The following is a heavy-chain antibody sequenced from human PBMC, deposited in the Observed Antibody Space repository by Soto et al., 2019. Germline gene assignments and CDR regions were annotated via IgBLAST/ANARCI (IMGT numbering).Heavy chain of an antibody. D-gene: IGHD6-6*01. Sequence: ASVKVSCKASGYTFTGYYMHWVRQAPGQGLEGMGWINPNSGGTNYAQKFQGWVTMTRDTSISTAYMELSRLRSDDTAVYYCARGISSIAAAGWLTAFDIWGQGTMVTVSS. V-gene: IGHV1-2*04. CDR3: ARGISSIAAAGWLTAFDI. CDR1: GYTFTGYY. J-gene: IGHJ3*02. CDR2: INPNSGGT.